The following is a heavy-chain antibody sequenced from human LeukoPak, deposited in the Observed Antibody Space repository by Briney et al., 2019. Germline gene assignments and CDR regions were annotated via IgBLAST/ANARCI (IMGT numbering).Heavy chain of an antibody. Sequence: SETLSLTCTVSGGSISGYYWSWLRQPPGKGLEWIGYIYYSGSTNCNPSLKSRVTISVDTSKNQFSLKLSSVTAADTAVYYCVRLGGGIWAFDCWGQGTLVTVSS. CDR2: IYYSGST. J-gene: IGHJ4*02. D-gene: IGHD3-16*01. CDR1: GGSISGYY. V-gene: IGHV4-59*08. CDR3: VRLGGGIWAFDC.